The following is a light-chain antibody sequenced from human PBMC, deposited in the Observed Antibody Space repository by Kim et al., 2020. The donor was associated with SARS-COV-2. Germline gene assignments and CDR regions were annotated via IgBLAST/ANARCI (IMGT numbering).Light chain of an antibody. V-gene: IGLV3-19*01. CDR2: GKN. Sequence: LGQTVRITCQGDSLRSYYASWYQQTPGHAPVLVIYGKNNRPSAIPDRFSGSCSGNSASLTITVAQAEDEADYYCNSRDSSRNHHVFGTGTKVTVL. J-gene: IGLJ1*01. CDR1: SLRSYY. CDR3: NSRDSSRNHHV.